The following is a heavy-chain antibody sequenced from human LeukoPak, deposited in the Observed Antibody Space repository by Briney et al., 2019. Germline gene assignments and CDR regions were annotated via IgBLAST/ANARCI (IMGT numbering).Heavy chain of an antibody. V-gene: IGHV3-30*18. D-gene: IGHD5-18*01. CDR1: GFTFSSYG. CDR3: AKVAAMAPAFDY. CDR2: ISYDGSNK. Sequence: GGSLRLSCAASGFTFSSYGMHWVRQAPGKGLEWVAVISYDGSNKYCADSVKGRFTISRDNSKNTLYLQMNSLRAEDTAVYYCAKVAAMAPAFDYWGQGTLVTVSS. J-gene: IGHJ4*02.